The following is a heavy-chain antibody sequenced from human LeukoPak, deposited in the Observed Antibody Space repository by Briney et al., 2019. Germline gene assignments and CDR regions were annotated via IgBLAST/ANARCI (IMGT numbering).Heavy chain of an antibody. Sequence: ASVKVSCKASGYTFTSYDINWVRQATGQGPEWMGWMNPNTGNRGYAQKFQGRVTMTRSTSISTAYMELSSLRSEDTAVYYCARNSNYYGSGAEDAFDIWGQRTMVTVSS. CDR1: GYTFTSYD. CDR2: MNPNTGNR. CDR3: ARNSNYYGSGAEDAFDI. D-gene: IGHD3-10*01. J-gene: IGHJ3*02. V-gene: IGHV1-8*01.